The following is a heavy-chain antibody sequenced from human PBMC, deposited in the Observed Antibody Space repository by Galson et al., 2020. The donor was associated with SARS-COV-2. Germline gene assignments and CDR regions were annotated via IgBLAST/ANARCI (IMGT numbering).Heavy chain of an antibody. CDR3: ARTLAAVAGTDY. J-gene: IGHJ4*02. V-gene: IGHV2-70*11. D-gene: IGHD6-19*01. CDR2: IDRHDDK. Sequence: ESGPTLVNPTQTFTLTCTFSGFPLRTSGLCVSWIRQPPGKALEWLARIDRHDDKYYSTSLKTRLTISKDTSKNQVVLTMTNLDPVDTATYYCARTLAAVAGTDYWGKGTLVTVSS. CDR1: GFPLRTSGLC.